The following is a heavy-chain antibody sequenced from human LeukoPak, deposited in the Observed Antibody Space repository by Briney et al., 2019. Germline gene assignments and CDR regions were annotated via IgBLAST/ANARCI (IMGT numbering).Heavy chain of an antibody. D-gene: IGHD3-10*01. CDR2: ISYDGTYK. V-gene: IGHV3-30*18. J-gene: IGHJ4*02. CDR3: AKSGQNYYGSV. CDR1: GFTFSSYG. Sequence: GGSLRLSCAASGFTFSSYGMHWVRQAPGKGLEGVAVISYDGTYKYYADSVKGRFTISRDNSKNTLYLQTNSLRAEDTAVYYCAKSGQNYYGSVWGQGTQVTVSS.